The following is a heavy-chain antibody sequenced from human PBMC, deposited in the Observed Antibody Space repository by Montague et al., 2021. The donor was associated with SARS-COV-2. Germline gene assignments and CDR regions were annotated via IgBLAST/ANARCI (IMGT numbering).Heavy chain of an antibody. CDR2: N. D-gene: IGHD6-13*01. V-gene: IGHV6-1*01. J-gene: IGHJ4*02. Sequence: NDYAVSVKSRITINPDTSKYQFSLQLNSVTPEDTAVYYCARGGSWLYYFDYWGQGTLVTVSS. CDR3: ARGGSWLYYFDY.